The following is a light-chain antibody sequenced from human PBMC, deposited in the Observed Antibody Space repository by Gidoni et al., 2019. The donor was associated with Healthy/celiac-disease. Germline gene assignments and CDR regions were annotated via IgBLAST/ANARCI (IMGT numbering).Light chain of an antibody. J-gene: IGKJ2*01. Sequence: DIQLTQSPYFLSASVGDRVTITCRASQGISSYLAWYQQKPGKAPKLLIYAASTLHSGVPSRFSGSGSGTEFTLTISSLQPEDFATYYCQQLNSYPPYTFGQGTKLEIK. CDR1: QGISSY. CDR3: QQLNSYPPYT. V-gene: IGKV1-9*01. CDR2: AAS.